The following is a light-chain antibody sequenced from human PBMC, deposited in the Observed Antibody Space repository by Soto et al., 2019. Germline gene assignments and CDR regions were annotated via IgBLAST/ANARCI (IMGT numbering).Light chain of an antibody. CDR1: SSDVDNGYNS. CDR3: PSYSTRATAYV. CDR2: EVR. V-gene: IGLV2-14*01. J-gene: IGLJ1*01. Sequence: QSALTQPASVSGSPGQSITISCTGSSSDVDNGYNSVSWYQQHPGKAPKLMIYEVRNRPSGVSNRFSGSTSGNTASLTISGLQAEDEADYYCPSYSTRATAYVFGTGTKVTVL.